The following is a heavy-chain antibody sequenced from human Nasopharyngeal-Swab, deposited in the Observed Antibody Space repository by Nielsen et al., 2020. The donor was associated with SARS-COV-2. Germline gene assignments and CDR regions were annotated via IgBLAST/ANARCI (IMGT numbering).Heavy chain of an antibody. D-gene: IGHD6-19*01. V-gene: IGHV3-9*01. J-gene: IGHJ4*02. Sequence: SLKISCAASGFTFDGYAMNWVRQAPGKGLEWVSGISGNSGSIGYADSGKGRFTISRDNAKNTLYLQMNSLRAEDTALYYCAKDTVRAGAGNFDDWGQGTLVTVSS. CDR2: ISGNSGSI. CDR3: AKDTVRAGAGNFDD. CDR1: GFTFDGYA.